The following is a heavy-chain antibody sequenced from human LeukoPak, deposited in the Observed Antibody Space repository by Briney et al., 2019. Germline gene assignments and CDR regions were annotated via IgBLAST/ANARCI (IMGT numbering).Heavy chain of an antibody. V-gene: IGHV1-46*01. J-gene: IGHJ4*02. D-gene: IGHD1-26*01. CDR3: ARDLIVGATFDF. CDR2: INPNGGST. Sequence: GASVKVSCKASGYTFTTFYIHWVRQAPGQGLEWMGMINPNGGSTTYSQKFQDRVSMTRDMSTSTVYMELSSLRSEDTAVYYCARDLIVGATFDFWGRGTLVTVSS. CDR1: GYTFTTFY.